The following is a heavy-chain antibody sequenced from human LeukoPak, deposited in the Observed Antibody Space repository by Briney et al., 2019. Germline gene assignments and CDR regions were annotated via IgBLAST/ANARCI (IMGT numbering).Heavy chain of an antibody. Sequence: AGGSLRLSCAASGFTFSSYGMHWVRQAPGKGLEWVAFIRYDGSNKYYADSVKGRFTISRDNSKNTLYLQMNSLRAEDTAVYYCARENIVVVPAAMNYYYGMDVWGQGTTVTVSS. J-gene: IGHJ6*02. V-gene: IGHV3-30*02. CDR1: GFTFSSYG. CDR2: IRYDGSNK. CDR3: ARENIVVVPAAMNYYYGMDV. D-gene: IGHD2-2*01.